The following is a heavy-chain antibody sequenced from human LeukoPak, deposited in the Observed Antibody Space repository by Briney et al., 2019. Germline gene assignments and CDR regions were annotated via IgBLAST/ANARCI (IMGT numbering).Heavy chain of an antibody. V-gene: IGHV4-34*01. CDR2: INHSGST. CDR3: ARDEDYYGMDV. Sequence: SETLSLTCAVYGGSFSGYYWSWIRQPPGKGLEWIGEINHSGSTNYNPSPKSRVTISVDTSKNQFSLKLSSVTAADTAVYYCARDEDYYGMDVWGQGTTVTVSS. CDR1: GGSFSGYY. J-gene: IGHJ6*02.